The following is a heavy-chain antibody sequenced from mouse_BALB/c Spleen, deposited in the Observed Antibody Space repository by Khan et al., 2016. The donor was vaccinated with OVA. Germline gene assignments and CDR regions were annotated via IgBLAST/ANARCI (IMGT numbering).Heavy chain of an antibody. D-gene: IGHD3-2*02. CDR3: AREEALYYFDY. V-gene: IGHV1-76*01. J-gene: IGHJ2*01. CDR2: IYPGTDNA. CDR1: GYIFTTYW. Sequence: VQLQESGAELVRPGTSVKLSCKTSGYIFTTYWIHWVKQRSGQGLEWIARIYPGTDNAYYNEKLKDRVTLTADKSSSTAYMQLSSLKSEDSAVYYCAREEALYYFDYWGQGTTLTVSS.